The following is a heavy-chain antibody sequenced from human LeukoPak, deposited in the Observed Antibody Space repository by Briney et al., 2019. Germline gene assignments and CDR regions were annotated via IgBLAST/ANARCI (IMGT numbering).Heavy chain of an antibody. D-gene: IGHD2-15*01. Sequence: PSETLSLTCGVYGGSLSGYYWTWIRQPPGKGLEWIGEINHRGSTNYNPSLKSRVTISVDTSQNQLFLKLTSVTAADTAVYYCAIPSPSCRGGSCYAYWGQGTLVTVSS. CDR3: AIPSPSCRGGSCYAY. CDR2: INHRGST. V-gene: IGHV4-34*01. J-gene: IGHJ4*02. CDR1: GGSLSGYY.